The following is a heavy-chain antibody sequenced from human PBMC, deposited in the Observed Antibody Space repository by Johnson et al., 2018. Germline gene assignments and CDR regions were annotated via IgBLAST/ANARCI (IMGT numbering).Heavy chain of an antibody. J-gene: IGHJ3*02. V-gene: IGHV3-30-3*01. CDR2: ISYDGSNN. Sequence: QVQLVESGGGVVQPGRSLRLSCAASGFTFSSYAMHWVRQAPGKGLEWVAVISYDGSNNYYADSVTGRFTISRDNSKNTLYLQMNSRRAEDTAVYYCARDASRDYPDAFDIWGQGTMVTVSS. CDR3: ARDASRDYPDAFDI. CDR1: GFTFSSYA. D-gene: IGHD4-11*01.